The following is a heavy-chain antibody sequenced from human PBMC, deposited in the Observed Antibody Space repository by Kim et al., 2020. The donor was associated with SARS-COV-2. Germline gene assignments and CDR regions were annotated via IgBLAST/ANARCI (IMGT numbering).Heavy chain of an antibody. CDR2: ISYDGSNK. J-gene: IGHJ5*02. Sequence: GGSLRLSCAASGFTFSSYAMHWVRQAPGKGLEWVAVISYDGSNKYYADSVKGRFTISRDNSKNTLYLQMNSLRAEDTAVYYCAREGLIVVVTTPHNWFDPWGQGTLVTVSS. V-gene: IGHV3-30*04. D-gene: IGHD2-21*02. CDR1: GFTFSSYA. CDR3: AREGLIVVVTTPHNWFDP.